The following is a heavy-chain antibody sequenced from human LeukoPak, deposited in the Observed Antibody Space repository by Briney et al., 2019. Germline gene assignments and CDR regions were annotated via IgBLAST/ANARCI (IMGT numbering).Heavy chain of an antibody. V-gene: IGHV3-74*01. J-gene: IGHJ4*02. CDR3: VRESVVVAAPFDY. Sequence: GGSLRLSSAASGFTFSSYGMHWVRQAPGKGLVWVSRINSDGSSTSYADSVKGRFTITRDNAKNTLYLQMSSLRAEDTAVYYCVRESVVVAAPFDYWGQGTLVTVSS. CDR2: INSDGSST. CDR1: GFTFSSYG. D-gene: IGHD2-15*01.